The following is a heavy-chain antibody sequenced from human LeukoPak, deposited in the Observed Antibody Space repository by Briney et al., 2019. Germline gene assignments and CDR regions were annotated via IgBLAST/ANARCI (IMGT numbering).Heavy chain of an antibody. D-gene: IGHD3-16*02. CDR3: ARDLSFGGVIMRVYYYYGMDV. CDR1: GFTFSSYA. CDR2: ISYDGSNK. Sequence: GGSLRLPCAASGFTFSSYAMHWVRQAPGKGLEWVAVISYDGSNKYYADSVKGRFTISRDNSKNTLYLQMNSLRAEDTAVYYCARDLSFGGVIMRVYYYYGMDVWGQGTTVTVSS. J-gene: IGHJ6*02. V-gene: IGHV3-30-3*01.